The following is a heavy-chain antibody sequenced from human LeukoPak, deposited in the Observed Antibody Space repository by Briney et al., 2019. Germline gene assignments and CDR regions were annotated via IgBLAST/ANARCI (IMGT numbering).Heavy chain of an antibody. Sequence: TGGSLRLSCAVSGFSVSGYWMTWVRQAPGKGLEWVANIKQDGSEKNYVDSVKGRFTISRDNAENSLFLQMNSLRVEDTAVYYCAREWQGGIAAAGTRIEGDYWGQGTLVAVFS. V-gene: IGHV3-7*01. CDR1: GFSVSGYW. CDR3: AREWQGGIAAAGTRIEGDY. CDR2: IKQDGSEK. D-gene: IGHD6-13*01. J-gene: IGHJ4*02.